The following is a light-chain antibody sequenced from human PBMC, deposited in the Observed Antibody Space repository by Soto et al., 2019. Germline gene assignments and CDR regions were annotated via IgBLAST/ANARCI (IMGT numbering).Light chain of an antibody. J-gene: IGKJ2*01. CDR1: HSISSW. Sequence: DIQMTQSPSTLSASVGDRVTITCRASHSISSWLAWYQQKPVKAPKVLIYDGSSLESGVPSRFSGSGSGTEFTLTISSLQPDDSATYYCQQYNSYPVTFGQGTKLEIK. V-gene: IGKV1-5*01. CDR3: QQYNSYPVT. CDR2: DGS.